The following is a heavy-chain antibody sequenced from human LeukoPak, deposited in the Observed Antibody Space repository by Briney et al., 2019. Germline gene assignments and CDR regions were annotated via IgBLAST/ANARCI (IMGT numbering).Heavy chain of an antibody. V-gene: IGHV3-30*18. Sequence: GGSLRLSCAASGLSFGSYGMHWVRQAPGKGLEWLAVISHEGSAKYHADSVRGRFTISRDNSKNMVYLQMNSLRAEDTAVYYCAKDGGYGDPPFDYWGQGTLVTVSS. CDR1: GLSFGSYG. CDR3: AKDGGYGDPPFDY. CDR2: ISHEGSAK. D-gene: IGHD4-17*01. J-gene: IGHJ4*02.